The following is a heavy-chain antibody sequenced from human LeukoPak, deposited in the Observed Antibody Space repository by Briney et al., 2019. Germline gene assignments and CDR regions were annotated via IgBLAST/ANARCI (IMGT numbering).Heavy chain of an antibody. V-gene: IGHV1-18*01. Sequence: ASVKVSCKASGYTFTSYGISWVRQAPGQGLEWMGWISGYSGNTNYAQNLQGRVTITTDTSTSTAYMELRSLRSDDTAVYYCARDYGWELLPYYFDYWGQGTLVTVSS. J-gene: IGHJ4*02. CDR3: ARDYGWELLPYYFDY. CDR1: GYTFTSYG. CDR2: ISGYSGNT. D-gene: IGHD1-26*01.